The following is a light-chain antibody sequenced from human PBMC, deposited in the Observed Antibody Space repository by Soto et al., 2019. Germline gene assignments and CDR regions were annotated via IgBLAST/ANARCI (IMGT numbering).Light chain of an antibody. CDR3: AVWDDSLSGREV. V-gene: IGLV1-47*01. CDR2: TNN. J-gene: IGLJ2*01. CDR1: SSNLGSNY. Sequence: QSVLTQPPSASGTPGQRVSISCSGSSSNLGSNYVYWYQQVPGTTPKLLIYTNNQRPSGVPDRFSGSKSGTSASLAISGLRSEDEADYYCAVWDDSLSGREVFGGGTKLTVL.